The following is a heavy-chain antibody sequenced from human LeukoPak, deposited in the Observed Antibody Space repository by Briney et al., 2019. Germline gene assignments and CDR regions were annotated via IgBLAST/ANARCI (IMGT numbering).Heavy chain of an antibody. J-gene: IGHJ5*02. V-gene: IGHV1-69*13. CDR3: ARDDASKYWFDP. Sequence: GASVTVSCKASGGTFSSYAISWVRQAPGQGLEWMGGIIPIFGTANYAQKFQGRVTITADESTSTAYMELSSLRSEDTAVYYCARDDASKYWFDPWGQGTLVTVSS. CDR1: GGTFSSYA. CDR2: IIPIFGTA.